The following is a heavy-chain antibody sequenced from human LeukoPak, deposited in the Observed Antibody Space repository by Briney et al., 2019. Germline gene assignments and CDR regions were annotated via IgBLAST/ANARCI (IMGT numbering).Heavy chain of an antibody. CDR3: AKDIHPGLDSGASCCFDY. D-gene: IGHD3-22*01. CDR2: GSVYNGNT. V-gene: IGHV1-18*01. Sequence: GASVKVSCKPSGYTFSRHGITWVRQAPGQGLEWMGWGSVYNGNTNYAQNVQGRVTMTTDTSTNTAYMELRSLRSDDTAVYYCAKDIHPGLDSGASCCFDYWGQGTPVTVSS. CDR1: GYTFSRHG. J-gene: IGHJ4*02.